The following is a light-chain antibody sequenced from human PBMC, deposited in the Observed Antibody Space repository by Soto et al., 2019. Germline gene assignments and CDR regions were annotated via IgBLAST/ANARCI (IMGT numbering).Light chain of an antibody. V-gene: IGLV2-14*01. CDR3: SSYTTSSTL. J-gene: IGLJ1*01. CDR1: SSDVARYNY. CDR2: DVS. Sequence: QSPLTQRASLSGSPGQSITISFTGTSSDVARYNYVSWYQQHPGKAPQLMVYDVSNRPSGVSNRFSGSKSGNTASLTISGLQAEDEADYYCSSYTTSSTLFGTGTKVTVL.